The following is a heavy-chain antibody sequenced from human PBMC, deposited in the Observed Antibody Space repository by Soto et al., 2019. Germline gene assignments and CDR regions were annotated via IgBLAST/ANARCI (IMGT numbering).Heavy chain of an antibody. CDR3: AGGKEDHYYYDSRPTLPSYYYYGMDV. D-gene: IGHD3-22*01. Sequence: QVQLQESGPGLVKPSQTLSLTCTVSGGSISSGGYYWSWIRQHPGKGLEGIGYIYYSGSTYYNPSLKSRVTISVDTSKNQFSLKLSSVTAADTAVYYCAGGKEDHYYYDSRPTLPSYYYYGMDVWGQGTTVTVSS. V-gene: IGHV4-31*03. J-gene: IGHJ6*02. CDR2: IYYSGST. CDR1: GGSISSGGYY.